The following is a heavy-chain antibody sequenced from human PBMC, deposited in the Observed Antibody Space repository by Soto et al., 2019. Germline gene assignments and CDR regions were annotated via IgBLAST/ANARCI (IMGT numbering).Heavy chain of an antibody. CDR2: INPSGGST. V-gene: IGHV1-46*01. CDR1: GYTFTSYY. CDR3: ARDGGLRGAHYYYYYMDV. J-gene: IGHJ6*03. Sequence: GASVKVSCKASGYTFTSYYMHWVRQAPGQGLEWMGIINPSGGSTSYAQKFQGRVTMTRDTSTSTVYMELSSLRSEDTAVYYCARDGGLRGAHYYYYYMDVWGKGTTVTVSS. D-gene: IGHD1-26*01.